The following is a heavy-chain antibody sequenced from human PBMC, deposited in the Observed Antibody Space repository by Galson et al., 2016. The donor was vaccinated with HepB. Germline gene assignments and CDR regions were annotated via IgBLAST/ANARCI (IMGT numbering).Heavy chain of an antibody. V-gene: IGHV4-34*01. CDR3: ATSLGPLTGQQKGHDYYYAMDV. Sequence: ETLSLTCAVYGASFSSYYWRWARQSPGKGLEWIGEINHGGSTNYNPSLKSRVTIDVDTSTNQFSLTLSSVTAADTAVYYCATSLGPLTGQQKGHDYYYAMDVWGQGTAVTVSS. J-gene: IGHJ6*02. D-gene: IGHD3-9*01. CDR2: INHGGST. CDR1: GASFSSYY.